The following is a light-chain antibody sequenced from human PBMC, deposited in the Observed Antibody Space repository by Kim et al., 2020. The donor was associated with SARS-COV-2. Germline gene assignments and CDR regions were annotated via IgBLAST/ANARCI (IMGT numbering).Light chain of an antibody. CDR3: QQYGRSPYT. CDR2: GAS. J-gene: IGKJ2*01. V-gene: IGKV3-20*01. Sequence: EIVLTQSPATLSLSPGDRATLSCRASHSLSSSFFAWYHQRPGQPPRVLIHGASTRATGIPDRFSGTGSGTDFTLIISSLEPEDSGVFYCQQYGRSPYTFGQGTKVEIK. CDR1: HSLSSSF.